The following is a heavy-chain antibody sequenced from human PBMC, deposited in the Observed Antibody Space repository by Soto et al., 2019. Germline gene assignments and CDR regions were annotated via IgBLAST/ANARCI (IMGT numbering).Heavy chain of an antibody. V-gene: IGHV3-21*01. Sequence: PGGSLRLSCAASGFTFSSYSMNWVRQAPGKGLEWVSSISSSSSYIYYADSVKGRFTISRDNAKNSLYLQMNSLRAEDTAVYYCARCRIAVAGMFRLFDYWGQGTLVTVSS. CDR3: ARCRIAVAGMFRLFDY. CDR1: GFTFSSYS. CDR2: ISSSSSYI. J-gene: IGHJ4*02. D-gene: IGHD6-19*01.